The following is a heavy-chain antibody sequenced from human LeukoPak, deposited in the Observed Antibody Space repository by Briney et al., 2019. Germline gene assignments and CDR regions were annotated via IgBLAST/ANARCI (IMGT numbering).Heavy chain of an antibody. J-gene: IGHJ4*02. Sequence: GGSLRLSCAASGFTFSSYSMNWIRQAPGKGLEWVSSISSSTSYIYYADSVKGRFTISKDNAKNSLYLQMNSLRAEDTAVYYCARAGGSTVSHSDYWGQGTLVTFSS. CDR2: ISSSTSYI. CDR3: ARAGGSTVSHSDY. D-gene: IGHD4-17*01. V-gene: IGHV3-21*01. CDR1: GFTFSSYS.